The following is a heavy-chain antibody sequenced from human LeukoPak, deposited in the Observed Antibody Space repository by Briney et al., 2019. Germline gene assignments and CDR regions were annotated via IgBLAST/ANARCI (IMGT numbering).Heavy chain of an antibody. J-gene: IGHJ4*02. V-gene: IGHV3-11*01. CDR3: ARSTTSGFLGCGFDY. D-gene: IGHD5-12*01. CDR1: GDSISRGYQ. Sequence: LTCTVSGDSISRGYQWGCLRQPPGKGREGISYISTSGSNTYYADSVEGRFAISRDNAKKSLYLQMTSLKSEDTAVYYCARSTTSGFLGCGFDYWGQGTLVTVSS. CDR2: ISTSGSNT.